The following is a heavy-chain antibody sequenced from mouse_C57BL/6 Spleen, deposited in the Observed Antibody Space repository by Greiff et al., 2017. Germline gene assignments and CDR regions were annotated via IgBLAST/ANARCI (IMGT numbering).Heavy chain of an antibody. V-gene: IGHV1-69*01. CDR2: IDPSDSYT. D-gene: IGHD2-3*01. CDR3: ARGDDGYYVNVED. Sequence: QVQLQQPGAELVMPGASVKLSCKASGYTFTSYWMHWVKQRPGQGLEWIGEIDPSDSYTNYNQKFKGKSTLTVDKSSSTAYMQLSSLTSEDSAVYYCARGDDGYYVNVEDWGQGTTLTVSS. J-gene: IGHJ2*01. CDR1: GYTFTSYW.